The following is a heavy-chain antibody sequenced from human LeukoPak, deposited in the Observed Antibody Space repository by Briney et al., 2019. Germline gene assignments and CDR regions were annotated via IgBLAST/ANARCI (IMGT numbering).Heavy chain of an antibody. Sequence: ASVKVSCKASGYTFTSYGISWVRQAPGQGLEWMGWISAYNGNTNYAQKLQGRVTMTTDTSTSTAYMELRSLRSDDTAVYYCARYLSANWNDAFDIWGQGTMVTVSS. CDR3: ARYLSANWNDAFDI. V-gene: IGHV1-18*01. CDR1: GYTFTSYG. J-gene: IGHJ3*02. D-gene: IGHD1-1*01. CDR2: ISAYNGNT.